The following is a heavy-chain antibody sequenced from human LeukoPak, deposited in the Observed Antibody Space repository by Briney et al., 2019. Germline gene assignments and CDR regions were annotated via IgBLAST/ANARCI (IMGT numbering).Heavy chain of an antibody. Sequence: SETLSLTCTVSGGSISSYYWSWIRQPPGKGLEWIGYIYYSGSTNYNPSLKSRVTISVDTSKNQFSLELSSVTAADTAVYYCARDQQLALGGDAFDIWGQGTMVTVSS. D-gene: IGHD6-6*01. CDR3: ARDQQLALGGDAFDI. J-gene: IGHJ3*02. CDR2: IYYSGST. CDR1: GGSISSYY. V-gene: IGHV4-59*12.